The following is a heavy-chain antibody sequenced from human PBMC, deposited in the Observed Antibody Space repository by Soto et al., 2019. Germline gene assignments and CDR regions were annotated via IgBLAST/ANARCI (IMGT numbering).Heavy chain of an antibody. Sequence: EVQLLESGGGLVQPGGSLRLSCAASGFTFSSYAMSWVRQAPGKGLGWVSAISGSGGSTYYADSVKGRFTICRDNSKNTLYLQMNSLRAQDTAVYYCAKEGTSYYYYGMDVWGQGSTVTVSS. CDR2: ISGSGGST. CDR1: GFTFSSYA. V-gene: IGHV3-23*01. CDR3: AKEGTSYYYYGMDV. J-gene: IGHJ6*02. D-gene: IGHD1-1*01.